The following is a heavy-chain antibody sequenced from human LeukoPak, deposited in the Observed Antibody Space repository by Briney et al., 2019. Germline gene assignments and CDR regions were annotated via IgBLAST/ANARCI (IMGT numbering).Heavy chain of an antibody. CDR1: GYSFTSYW. V-gene: IGHV5-51*01. Sequence: GESLKISCKGSGYSFTSYWIGWVRQMPGKGLEWMGIIYPGDSDTRYSPSFQGQVTISADKSISTAYLQWSSLKASDTAMYYCARTAYGSGSYYIDVYYYYYMDVWGKGTTVTVSS. J-gene: IGHJ6*03. CDR2: IYPGDSDT. CDR3: ARTAYGSGSYYIDVYYYYYMDV. D-gene: IGHD3-10*01.